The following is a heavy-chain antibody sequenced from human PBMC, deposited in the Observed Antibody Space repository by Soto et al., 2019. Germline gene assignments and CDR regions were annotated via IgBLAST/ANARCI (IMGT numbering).Heavy chain of an antibody. CDR2: ISYDENNK. CDR1: GFTFSSYT. D-gene: IGHD6-19*01. J-gene: IGHJ4*02. Sequence: QVQLVESGGGVVQPGRSLRLSCAASGFTFSSYTMHWVRQAPGNGLEWVAVISYDENNKYYADSVKGRFTISRDNSKNTLYLQMHSLRGEDTAVYYCARDPYSSGWLDYWGQGTLVTGSS. V-gene: IGHV3-30-3*01. CDR3: ARDPYSSGWLDY.